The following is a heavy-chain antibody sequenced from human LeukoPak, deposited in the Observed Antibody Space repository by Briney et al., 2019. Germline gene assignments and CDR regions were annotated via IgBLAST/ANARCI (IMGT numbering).Heavy chain of an antibody. D-gene: IGHD3-10*01. Sequence: AGSLRLSCAASGFTITTDGMSWFRQAPRKGLEWGSSISGGTTYYADSVKGRFTISRDNSKNTVSLQMNSLRAEDTAVYYCAKSVYHSGNYWGQGTLVTVSS. CDR1: GFTITTDG. V-gene: IGHV3-23*01. CDR2: ISGGTT. J-gene: IGHJ4*02. CDR3: AKSVYHSGNY.